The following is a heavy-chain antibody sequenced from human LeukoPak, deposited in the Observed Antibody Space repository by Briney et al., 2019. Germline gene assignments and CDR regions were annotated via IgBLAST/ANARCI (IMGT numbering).Heavy chain of an antibody. CDR3: ARVRRDYGDYYYYGMDV. V-gene: IGHV1-69*04. J-gene: IGHJ6*02. Sequence: SVKVSCKASGGTFSSYAISWVRQAPGQGLEWMGRIIPILGIANYAQKFQGRVTITADKSTSTAYMELSSLRSEDTAVYYCARVRRDYGDYYYYGMDVWGQGTTVTVSS. D-gene: IGHD4-17*01. CDR1: GGTFSSYA. CDR2: IIPILGIA.